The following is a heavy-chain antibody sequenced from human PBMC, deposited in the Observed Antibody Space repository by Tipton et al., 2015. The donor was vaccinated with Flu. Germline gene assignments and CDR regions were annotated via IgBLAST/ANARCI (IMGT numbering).Heavy chain of an antibody. CDR1: GGSISSSSYY. V-gene: IGHV4-39*07. CDR3: ARAGALWLQTGFFDY. CDR2: IYYSGST. D-gene: IGHD5-24*01. J-gene: IGHJ4*02. Sequence: TLSLTCTVSGGSISSSSYYWGWIRQPPGKGLEWIGSIYYSGSTYYNPSLKSRVTISVDTSKNQFSLKLSSVTAADTAVYYCARAGALWLQTGFFDYWGQGTLVTVSS.